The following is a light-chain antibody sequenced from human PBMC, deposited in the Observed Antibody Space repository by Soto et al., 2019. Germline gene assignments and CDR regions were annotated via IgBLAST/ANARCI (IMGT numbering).Light chain of an antibody. CDR1: QSVSSK. CDR2: GTS. CDR3: QQYGRSPRSP. V-gene: IGKV3-20*01. J-gene: IGKJ4*01. Sequence: SQSLATLSITKGDGATLSCRASQSVSSKLAWYQQKPCQTPSLLIYGTSTRATGIPDRFSGSASGTYFTLTISRLEPEDFAVYYCQQYGRSPRSPFGGGSK.